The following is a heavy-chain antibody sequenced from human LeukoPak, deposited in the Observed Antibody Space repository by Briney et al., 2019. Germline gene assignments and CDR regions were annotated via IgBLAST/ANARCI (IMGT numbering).Heavy chain of an antibody. CDR1: GFTFSSYA. J-gene: IGHJ2*01. CDR3: ATYGGNSGYFDL. Sequence: PGGSLRLSCAASGFTFSSYAMSWVRQAPGKGLEWVSAISGSGGSTYYADSVKGRFTISRDNSKNTLYLQMNSLRAEDTAVYYCATYGGNSGYFDLWGRGTLVTVSS. CDR2: ISGSGGST. V-gene: IGHV3-23*01. D-gene: IGHD4-23*01.